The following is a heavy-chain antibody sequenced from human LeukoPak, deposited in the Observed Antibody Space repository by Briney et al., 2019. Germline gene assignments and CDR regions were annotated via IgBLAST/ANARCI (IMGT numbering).Heavy chain of an antibody. V-gene: IGHV4-4*02. CDR2: ISHSGSP. Sequence: PSGTLSLTCGVSGGSISSGKWWSWVRQPPGKGLEWIGEISHSGSPNYNPSLKSRVTISIDTSRNQISLKLSSVTAADSAVYYCASSPLISSGWLGFDSWSQGTLVTVSS. J-gene: IGHJ4*02. CDR3: ASSPLISSGWLGFDS. D-gene: IGHD6-19*01. CDR1: GGSISSGKW.